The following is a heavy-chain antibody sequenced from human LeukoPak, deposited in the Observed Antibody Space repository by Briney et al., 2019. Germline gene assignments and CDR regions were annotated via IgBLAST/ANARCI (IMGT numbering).Heavy chain of an antibody. Sequence: GGSLRLSCAACGFTFNNYEINWVRQAPGEGLEGVSYISTSGSTIYYADSVKGRLTMSRDNAKKSVYLQVNSLRAEDTAIYYCARAERGYSYGYADGWGQGTLVTVSS. D-gene: IGHD5-18*01. CDR1: GFTFNNYE. V-gene: IGHV3-48*03. CDR2: ISTSGSTI. CDR3: ARAERGYSYGYADG. J-gene: IGHJ4*02.